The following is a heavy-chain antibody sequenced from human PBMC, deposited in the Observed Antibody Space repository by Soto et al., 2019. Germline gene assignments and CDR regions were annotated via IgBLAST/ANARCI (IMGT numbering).Heavy chain of an antibody. CDR2: ISSSSSYI. Sequence: EVQLVESGGGLVKPGGSLRLSCAASGFTFSSYSMNWVRQAPGKGLEWVSSISSSSSYIYYADSVKGRFTISRDNAKNSLYLQINSLRAEDTAVYYCARDGSSGWQRYWGQGTLVTVSS. J-gene: IGHJ4*02. CDR3: ARDGSSGWQRY. CDR1: GFTFSSYS. V-gene: IGHV3-21*01. D-gene: IGHD6-19*01.